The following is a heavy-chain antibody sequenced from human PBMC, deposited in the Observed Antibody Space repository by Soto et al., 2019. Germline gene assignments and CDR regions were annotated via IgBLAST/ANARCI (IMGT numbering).Heavy chain of an antibody. Sequence: QVQLVESGGGVVQPGRSLRLSCAASGFIFSSFAMHWVRQAPGKGLEWVAVIWYDGGNKYYADSVRGRFTISRDNSKNTLYLQMNSLRAEDTAVYYCARDQSGSYPYNWFDPWGKGTLVTVSS. V-gene: IGHV3-33*01. D-gene: IGHD1-26*01. CDR2: IWYDGGNK. CDR3: ARDQSGSYPYNWFDP. J-gene: IGHJ5*02. CDR1: GFIFSSFA.